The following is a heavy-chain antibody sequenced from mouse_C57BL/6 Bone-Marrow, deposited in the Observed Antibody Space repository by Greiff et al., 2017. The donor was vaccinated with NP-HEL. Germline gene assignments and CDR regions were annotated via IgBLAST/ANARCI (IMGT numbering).Heavy chain of an antibody. CDR1: GYTFTSYW. J-gene: IGHJ3*01. CDR3: ARDYDYSWFAY. Sequence: QVQLQQPGAELVKPGASVKLSCKASGYTFTSYWMQWVKQRPGQGLEWIGEIDPSDSYTNYTQKFKGKATLTVDTSSSTAYMQLSSLTSEDSAVYYCARDYDYSWFAYWGQGTLVTVSA. V-gene: IGHV1-50*01. CDR2: IDPSDSYT. D-gene: IGHD2-4*01.